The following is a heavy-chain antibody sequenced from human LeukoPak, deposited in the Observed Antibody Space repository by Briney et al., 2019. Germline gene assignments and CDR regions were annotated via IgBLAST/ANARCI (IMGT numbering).Heavy chain of an antibody. CDR3: ARGGNMYSSSWSWFDP. CDR2: IYSGGST. CDR1: GFTVSSNY. V-gene: IGHV3-53*04. J-gene: IGHJ5*02. D-gene: IGHD6-13*01. Sequence: PGGSLRLSCAASGFTVSSNYMSWVRQAPGKGLEWGSVIYSGGSTYYADSVKGRFTISRHNSKNTLYLQMNSLRAEDTAVYYCARGGNMYSSSWSWFDPWGQGTLVTASS.